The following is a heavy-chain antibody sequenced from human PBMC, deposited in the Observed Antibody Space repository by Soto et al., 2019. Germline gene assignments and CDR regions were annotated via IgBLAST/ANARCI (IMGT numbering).Heavy chain of an antibody. V-gene: IGHV3-64D*06. CDR2: ISSNGGST. D-gene: IGHD3-10*01. J-gene: IGHJ6*02. CDR1: GFTFSSYA. Sequence: GGSVRLSCSASGFTFSSYAMHWVRQALGKGLEYVSAISSNGGSTYYADSVKGRFTISRDNSKNTLYLQMSSLRTEDMTVSYCVKHELYYYRSGSWAYYYYVMDVWGQGTTVPVSS. CDR3: VKHELYYYRSGSWAYYYYVMDV.